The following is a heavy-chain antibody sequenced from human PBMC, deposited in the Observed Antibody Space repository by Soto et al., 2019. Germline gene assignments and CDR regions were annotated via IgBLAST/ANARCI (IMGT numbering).Heavy chain of an antibody. V-gene: IGHV1-18*01. CDR1: GYAFTAYG. D-gene: IGHD6-19*01. Sequence: QVQLVQSGAEVKKPGASVKVSCKASGYAFTAYGISWVRQAPGQGLEWMGRISGFNGNTNYAQKLQGRVTMTTDTSTSTAYMELRSLRSDDTAGYYCARDNGQWLVGWGQGTLVTVSS. J-gene: IGHJ4*02. CDR2: ISGFNGNT. CDR3: ARDNGQWLVG.